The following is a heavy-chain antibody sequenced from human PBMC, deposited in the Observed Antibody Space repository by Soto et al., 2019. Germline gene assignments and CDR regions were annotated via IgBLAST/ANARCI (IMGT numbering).Heavy chain of an antibody. J-gene: IGHJ4*02. Sequence: PGGSLRLSCAASGFTFSSYWMSWVRQAPGKGLEWVANIKQDGSEKYYVDSVKGRFTISRDNAKNSLYLQMNSLRAEDTAVYYWARADLELWGVCFDDWGQGTLVTVSS. CDR2: IKQDGSEK. CDR1: GFTFSSYW. V-gene: IGHV3-7*05. D-gene: IGHD1-7*01. CDR3: ARADLELWGVCFDD.